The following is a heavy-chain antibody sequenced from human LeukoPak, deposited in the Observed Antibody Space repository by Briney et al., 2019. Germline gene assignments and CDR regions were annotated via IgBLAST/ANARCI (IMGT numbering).Heavy chain of an antibody. J-gene: IGHJ4*02. V-gene: IGHV3-21*01. CDR3: ARGGGYYDSSGSIDY. D-gene: IGHD3-22*01. CDR1: GFTFSSYS. CDR2: ISSSSSYI. Sequence: GGSLRLSCAASGFTFSSYSMNWVRQAPGKGLEWVSSISSSSSYIYYADSVKGRFTISRDNAKNSLYLQMNSLRAEDTAVYYCARGGGYYDSSGSIDYWGQGTLVTVSS.